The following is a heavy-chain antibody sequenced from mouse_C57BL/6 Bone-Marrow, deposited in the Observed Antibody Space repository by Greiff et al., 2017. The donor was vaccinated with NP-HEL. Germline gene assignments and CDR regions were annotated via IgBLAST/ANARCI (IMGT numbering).Heavy chain of an antibody. J-gene: IGHJ1*03. CDR3: ARDYGDTTVWSGYFDV. CDR1: GYSFTGYF. V-gene: IGHV1-20*01. Sequence: VQLQQSGPELVKPGDSVKLSCKASGYSFTGYFMNWVMQSHGKSLEWIGRINPYNGDTFYNQKFKGKATLTVDKSSSTAHMELRSLTSEDSAVYYCARDYGDTTVWSGYFDVWGTGTTVTVSS. CDR2: INPYNGDT. D-gene: IGHD1-1*01.